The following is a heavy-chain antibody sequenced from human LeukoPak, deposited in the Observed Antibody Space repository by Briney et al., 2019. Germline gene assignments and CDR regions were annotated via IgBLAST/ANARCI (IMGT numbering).Heavy chain of an antibody. CDR2: ISAYNGNT. V-gene: IGHV1-18*01. CDR1: GYTFTSYG. CDR3: ARADVYYDSSGYYFQFDY. D-gene: IGHD3-22*01. Sequence: ASVKVSCKASGYTFTSYGISWVRQAPGQGLEWMGWISAYNGNTNYAQKLQGRVTMTTDTSTSTAYMELRSLRSDDTAVYYCARADVYYDSSGYYFQFDYWGQGTLVTVSS. J-gene: IGHJ4*02.